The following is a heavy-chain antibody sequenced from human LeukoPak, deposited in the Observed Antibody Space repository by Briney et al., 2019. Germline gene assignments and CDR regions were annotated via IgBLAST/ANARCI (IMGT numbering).Heavy chain of an antibody. V-gene: IGHV3-73*01. J-gene: IGHJ6*02. D-gene: IGHD2-15*01. CDR3: TSSLKLHCGGSKCYSDYYYYGMDV. Sequence: GGSLRLSCVASGFTFSGSAMHWVRQASGKGLEWVGRIRSKANTYATAYAASVEGRFTISRDDSKSTAYLQMNSLKTEDTAVYYCTSSLKLHCGGSKCYSDYYYYGMDVWGQGTTVTVSS. CDR2: IRSKANTYAT. CDR1: GFTFSGSA.